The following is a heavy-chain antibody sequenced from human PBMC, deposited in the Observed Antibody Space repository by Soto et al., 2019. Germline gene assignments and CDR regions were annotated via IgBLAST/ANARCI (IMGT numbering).Heavy chain of an antibody. V-gene: IGHV1-3*01. CDR1: GYTFTSYA. D-gene: IGHD3-9*01. CDR3: ARASLLWTGTAEGGGDY. J-gene: IGHJ4*02. CDR2: INAGNGNT. Sequence: QVQLVQSGAEVKKPGASVKVSCKASGYTFTSYAMHWVRQAPGQRLEWMGWINAGNGNTKYSQKFQGRVTITRDTSASTAYMELSSLRSEDTAVYYCARASLLWTGTAEGGGDYWGQGTLVTVSS.